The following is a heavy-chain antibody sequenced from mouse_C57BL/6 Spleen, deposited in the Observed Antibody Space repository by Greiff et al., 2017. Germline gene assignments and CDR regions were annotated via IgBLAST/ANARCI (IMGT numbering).Heavy chain of an antibody. J-gene: IGHJ1*03. CDR1: GYTFTGYW. Sequence: VQLQESGAELMKPGASVKLSCKATGYTFTGYWIEWVKQRPGHGLEWIGVILPGSGSTNYNEKFKGKATLTADTSSNTAYMQLSSLTTEDSAIYYCARGGRETSYWYFDVWGTGTTVTVSS. CDR2: ILPGSGST. V-gene: IGHV1-9*01. CDR3: ARGGRETSYWYFDV.